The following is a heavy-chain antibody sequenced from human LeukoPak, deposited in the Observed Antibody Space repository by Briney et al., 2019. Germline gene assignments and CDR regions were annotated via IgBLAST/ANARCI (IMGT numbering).Heavy chain of an antibody. Sequence: SETLSLTCSVSGGAISSHYWSWIRQPPGKGLEWIGYIYYTGSSKYNPSLKSRVTISVDTPKNHFSLKLSSVTAADTAVYYCASSRDGYNYDAFAIWGQGQWSPSLQ. D-gene: IGHD5-24*01. CDR2: IYYTGSS. CDR1: GGAISSHY. J-gene: IGHJ3*02. V-gene: IGHV4-59*11. CDR3: ASSRDGYNYDAFAI.